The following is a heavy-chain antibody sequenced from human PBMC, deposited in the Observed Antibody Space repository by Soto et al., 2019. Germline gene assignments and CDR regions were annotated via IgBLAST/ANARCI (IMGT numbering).Heavy chain of an antibody. V-gene: IGHV1-46*03. J-gene: IGHJ4*02. CDR2: INPSGGST. Sequence: QVQLVQSGAEVKRPGASVKVSCKASGYTFTSYYMHWVRQAPGQGLEWMGIINPSGGSTSYAQKFQGRVTMTRDTSTSTVYMELSSLRSEDTAVYYCARGSPIPYSSSHFDYWGQGTLVTVSS. D-gene: IGHD6-13*01. CDR3: ARGSPIPYSSSHFDY. CDR1: GYTFTSYY.